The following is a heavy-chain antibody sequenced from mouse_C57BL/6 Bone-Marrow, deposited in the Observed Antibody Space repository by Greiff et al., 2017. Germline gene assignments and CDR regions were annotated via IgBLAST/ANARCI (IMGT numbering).Heavy chain of an antibody. Sequence: EVKLMESGGGLVKPGGSLKLSCAASGFTFSSYAMSWVRQTPEKRLEWVATISGGGSYTYYPDKVKGRFTISRDNAKNNLYLQMSHLKSEDTAMYYCARNLPLFAYWGQGTLVTVSA. V-gene: IGHV5-4*03. CDR1: GFTFSSYA. J-gene: IGHJ3*01. D-gene: IGHD6-1*01. CDR3: ARNLPLFAY. CDR2: ISGGGSYT.